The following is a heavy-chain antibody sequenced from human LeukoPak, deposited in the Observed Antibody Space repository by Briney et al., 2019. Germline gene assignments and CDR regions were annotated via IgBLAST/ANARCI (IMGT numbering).Heavy chain of an antibody. Sequence: GASVKVSCKASGYTFTSYGISWVRQAPGQGLEWMGWISAYNGNTNYAQNLQGRVTLTTDTSTSTAYMELRSLRFDDTAVYYCARQGYGVTSQGAADYWGQGTLVTVSS. CDR3: ARQGYGVTSQGAADY. V-gene: IGHV1-18*01. CDR2: ISAYNGNT. D-gene: IGHD4-23*01. J-gene: IGHJ4*02. CDR1: GYTFTSYG.